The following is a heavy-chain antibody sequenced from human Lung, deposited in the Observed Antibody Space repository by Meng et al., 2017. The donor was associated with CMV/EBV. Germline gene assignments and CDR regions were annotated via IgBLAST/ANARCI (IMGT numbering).Heavy chain of an antibody. CDR1: GDSISSSAHY. Sequence: VSGDSISSSAHYWTWIRQHPGKGLEWIGYIYYSGSTYSNPSLKSRVTISVETSKNQFSLRLISATAADTAVYYCARLGGFLNWFDPWGQGTLVTVSS. J-gene: IGHJ5*02. CDR2: IYYSGST. V-gene: IGHV4-31*02. D-gene: IGHD2-15*01. CDR3: ARLGGFLNWFDP.